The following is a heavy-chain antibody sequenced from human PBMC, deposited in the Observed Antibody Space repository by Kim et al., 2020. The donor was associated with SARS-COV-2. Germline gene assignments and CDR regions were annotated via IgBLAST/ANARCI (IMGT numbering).Heavy chain of an antibody. D-gene: IGHD3-22*01. CDR2: FDPEDGET. J-gene: IGHJ4*02. CDR3: ATLDSSGYYKEYYFDY. CDR1: GYTLTELS. V-gene: IGHV1-24*01. Sequence: ASVKVSCKVSGYTLTELSMHWVRQAPGKGLEWMGGFDPEDGETIYAQKFQGRVTMTEDTSTDTAYMELSSLRSEETAVYYCATLDSSGYYKEYYFDYWGQGTLVTV.